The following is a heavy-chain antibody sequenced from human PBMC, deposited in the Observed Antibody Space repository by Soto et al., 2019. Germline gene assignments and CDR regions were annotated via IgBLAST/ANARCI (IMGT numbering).Heavy chain of an antibody. D-gene: IGHD3-10*01. CDR1: GFTFSTYG. Sequence: GGSLRLSCAASGFTFSTYGMHWVRQAPGKGLEWVAIITSDGSHKYYVDFVKGRFTISRDNSKNTLYLQMNSLTSEDTAVYYCAKGGDMEVWGKGSTVNVSA. V-gene: IGHV3-30*18. CDR3: AKGGDMEV. J-gene: IGHJ6*04. CDR2: ITSDGSHK.